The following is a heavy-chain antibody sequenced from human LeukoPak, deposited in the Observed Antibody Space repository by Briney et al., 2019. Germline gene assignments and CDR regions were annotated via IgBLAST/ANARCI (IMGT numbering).Heavy chain of an antibody. V-gene: IGHV5-51*01. CDR3: ARKSRADC. CDR1: GYSFPTYW. J-gene: IGHJ4*02. Sequence: GESLKISCKGSGYSFPTYWIGWVRQMPGKGLEWMGIIYPGDSETRYSPSFQGQVTVSADKSISTAYLQWSRLKASDTAMYYCARKSRADCWGQGTLVTVSS. CDR2: IYPGDSET.